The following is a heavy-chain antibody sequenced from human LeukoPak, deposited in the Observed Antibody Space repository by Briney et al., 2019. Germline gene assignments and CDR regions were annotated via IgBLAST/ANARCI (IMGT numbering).Heavy chain of an antibody. CDR2: ISGSGGST. Sequence: PGGSLRLSCAASGFTFSSYAMSWVRQAPGKGLEWVSGISGSGGSTYYADSVKGRFTISRDNSKNTLYLQMNSLRAEDPAVYYRAKRYDSATLRPGYWGRGTLVTVSS. V-gene: IGHV3-23*01. D-gene: IGHD3-10*01. CDR3: AKRYDSATLRPGY. J-gene: IGHJ4*02. CDR1: GFTFSSYA.